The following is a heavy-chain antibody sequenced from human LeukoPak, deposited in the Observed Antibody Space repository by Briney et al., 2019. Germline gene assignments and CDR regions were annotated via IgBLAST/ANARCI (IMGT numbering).Heavy chain of an antibody. CDR1: GGSISSYY. CDR2: IYYSGST. D-gene: IGHD5-18*01. CDR3: ARRGYSYGAPFDY. V-gene: IGHV4-59*05. Sequence: PSETLSLTCTVSGGSISSYYWSWIRQPPGKGLEWIGSIYYSGSTYYNPSLKSRVTISVDTSKNQFSLKLSSVTAADTAVYYCARRGYSYGAPFDYWGQGTLVTVSS. J-gene: IGHJ4*02.